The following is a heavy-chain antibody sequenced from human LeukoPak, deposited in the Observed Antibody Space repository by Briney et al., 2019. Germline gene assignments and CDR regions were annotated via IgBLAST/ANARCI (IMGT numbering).Heavy chain of an antibody. D-gene: IGHD2-15*01. CDR1: GGSISSYY. V-gene: IGHV4-4*07. CDR3: AREGWYRWFDP. J-gene: IGHJ5*02. Sequence: SETLSLTCTVSGGSISSYYWSWILQPAGKGLEWIGRIYTSGSTNYNPSLKSRFTMSVDTSKNQFSLKLSSVTAADTAVYYCAREGWYRWFDPWGQGTLVTVSS. CDR2: IYTSGST.